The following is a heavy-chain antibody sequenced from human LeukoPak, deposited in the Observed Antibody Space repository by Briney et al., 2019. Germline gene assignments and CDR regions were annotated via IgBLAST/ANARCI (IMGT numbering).Heavy chain of an antibody. CDR1: GFTFSSYG. CDR3: AKDDVSYYDYVWGSYTSLFDY. Sequence: RSLRLSCAASGFTFSSYGMHWVRQAPGKGLEWVAVIWYDGSNKYYADSVKGRFTISRDNSKNTLYLQMNSLRAEDTAVYYCAKDDVSYYDYVWGSYTSLFDYWGQGTLVTVSS. CDR2: IWYDGSNK. D-gene: IGHD3-16*01. V-gene: IGHV3-33*06. J-gene: IGHJ4*02.